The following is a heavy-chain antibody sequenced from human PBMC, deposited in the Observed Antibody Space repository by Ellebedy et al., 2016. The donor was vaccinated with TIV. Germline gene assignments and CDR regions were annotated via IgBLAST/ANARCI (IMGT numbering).Heavy chain of an antibody. CDR3: ARVKRYSGYDPTSSYYYYGMDV. Sequence: ASVKVSCXASGYTFTSYGISWVRQAPGQGLEWMGWINPNSGGTNYAQKFQGWVTMTRDTSISTAYMELSRLRSDDTAVYYCARVKRYSGYDPTSSYYYYGMDVWGQGTTVTVSS. J-gene: IGHJ6*02. V-gene: IGHV1-2*04. CDR1: GYTFTSYG. D-gene: IGHD5-12*01. CDR2: INPNSGGT.